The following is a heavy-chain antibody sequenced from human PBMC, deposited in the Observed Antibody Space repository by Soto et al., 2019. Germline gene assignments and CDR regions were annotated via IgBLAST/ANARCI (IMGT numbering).Heavy chain of an antibody. J-gene: IGHJ3*01. CDR2: ISWNDER. V-gene: IGHV2-5*01. CDR1: GFSLTTHEVG. D-gene: IGHD5-18*01. CDR3: AHRPPKYSPAWLAFDF. Sequence: SGPTLVNPTQTLTLTCTFSGFSLTTHEVGVGWIRQPPGKALEWLAFISWNDERRYSPSLKSRLTITKDTSKNQVVLTMTNVDPADTGTYFCAHRPPKYSPAWLAFDFWGQGTMVTGSS.